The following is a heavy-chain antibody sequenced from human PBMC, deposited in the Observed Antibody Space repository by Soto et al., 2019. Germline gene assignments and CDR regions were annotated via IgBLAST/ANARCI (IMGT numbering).Heavy chain of an antibody. J-gene: IGHJ5*02. V-gene: IGHV1-2*02. CDR2: IKTDSGDT. CDR3: ASRSSTYLNEVIYDP. Sequence: QVLLVQSGAEVKRPGASVRVSCKASRYTFTSYDIFWVRQSPGQGLEWMGWIKTDSGDTHYAQKFQGRVTMTRDTSISTAYMELNNLASDDTAVYYCASRSSTYLNEVIYDPWGQGTLVTVSS. D-gene: IGHD2-2*01. CDR1: RYTFTSYD.